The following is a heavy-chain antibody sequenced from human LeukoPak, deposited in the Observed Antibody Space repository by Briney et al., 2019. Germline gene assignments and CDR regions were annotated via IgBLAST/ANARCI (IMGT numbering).Heavy chain of an antibody. CDR3: AGCRVGRFLDY. D-gene: IGHD1-26*01. CDR2: ISSSSSYI. J-gene: IGHJ4*02. V-gene: IGHV3-11*03. Sequence: GGSLRLSCAASGCTLSDYYMSWVRQPAGKGLEWVSYISSSSSYINYAHTVKVRFTITRDNAKNSLYLQMNSLRVEDTAVYECAGCRVGRFLDYWGQGTLVTVSS. CDR1: GCTLSDYY.